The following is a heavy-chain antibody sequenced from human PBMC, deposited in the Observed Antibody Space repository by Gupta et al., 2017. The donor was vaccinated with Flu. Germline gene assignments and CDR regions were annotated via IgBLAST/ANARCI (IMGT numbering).Heavy chain of an antibody. CDR3: AKSADIVVVPADNWFDP. D-gene: IGHD2-2*01. Sequence: EVQLLESGGGLVQPGGSLRLSCAASGFPFSSYAMSWVRQAPGKGLEWVSAISGSGGSTYYADSVKGRFTISRDNSKNTLYLQMNSLRAEDTAVYYCAKSADIVVVPADNWFDPWGQGTLVTVSS. J-gene: IGHJ5*02. V-gene: IGHV3-23*01. CDR1: GFPFSSYA. CDR2: ISGSGGST.